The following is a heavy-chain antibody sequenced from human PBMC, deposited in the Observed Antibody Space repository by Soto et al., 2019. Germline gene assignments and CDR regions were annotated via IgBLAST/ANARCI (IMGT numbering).Heavy chain of an antibody. J-gene: IGHJ4*02. Sequence: QVQLVQSGSEVKKPGASVQVSCKASGYTFSSNGISWVRQAPGQGLEWMGWISAVSGNTNYAQKVQGRVTMTTDKSTSTVYMELRSLRSDDTAVYYCVRDQDHRFDYWGQGTLVTVSS. CDR2: ISAVSGNT. CDR3: VRDQDHRFDY. CDR1: GYTFSSNG. V-gene: IGHV1-18*01.